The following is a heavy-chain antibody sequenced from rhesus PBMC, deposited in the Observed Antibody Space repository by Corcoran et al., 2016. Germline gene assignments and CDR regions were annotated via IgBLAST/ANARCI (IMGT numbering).Heavy chain of an antibody. D-gene: IGHD5-12*01. Sequence: EVQLVESGGGLVQPGGSLRLSCAASGFTFSSYGMSWVRQAPGKGLEWVSFISNGGRSTYYADSVKGRFTISRDNSKNTLSLQMNSLRAEDTAVYYCAKDTGIQLQLDYWGQGVLVTVSS. CDR3: AKDTGIQLQLDY. V-gene: IGHV3S5*01. CDR2: ISNGGRST. CDR1: GFTFSSYG. J-gene: IGHJ4*01.